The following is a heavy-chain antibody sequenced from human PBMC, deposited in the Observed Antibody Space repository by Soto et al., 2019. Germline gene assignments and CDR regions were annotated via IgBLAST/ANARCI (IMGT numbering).Heavy chain of an antibody. V-gene: IGHV3-11*01. CDR3: ARNLYGSGSYEYYYYYMDV. CDR1: GFTFSDYY. J-gene: IGHJ6*03. Sequence: PGGYLRLSCEASGFTFSDYYMSWIRQAPGKGLVWVSYISSSGSTIYYADSVKGRFTISRDNAKNSLYLQMNSLRAEDTAVYYCARNLYGSGSYEYYYYYMDVWGKGTTVTVSS. CDR2: ISSSGSTI. D-gene: IGHD3-10*01.